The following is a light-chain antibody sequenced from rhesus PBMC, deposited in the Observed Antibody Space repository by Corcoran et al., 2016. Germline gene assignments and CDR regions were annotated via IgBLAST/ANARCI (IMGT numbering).Light chain of an antibody. CDR2: WAS. CDR3: QQYCSFPYS. V-gene: IGKV4-1*01. J-gene: IGKJ2*01. Sequence: DIVMTQSPDSLAVSLGERVTINCKSSQSLLYSSNNKYCLAWYQHNPGQAPKLLSNWASDRESGVPDRFSGSGSVTDFTLMISGLQAEDVAVYYCQQYCSFPYSFGQGTKVEIK. CDR1: QSLLYSSNNKYC.